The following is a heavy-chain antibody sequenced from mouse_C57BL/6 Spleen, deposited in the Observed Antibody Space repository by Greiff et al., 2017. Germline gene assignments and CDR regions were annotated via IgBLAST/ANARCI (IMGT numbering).Heavy chain of an antibody. D-gene: IGHD1-1*01. Sequence: VKLQESGPELVKPGASVKISCTASGYAFSSSWMNWVQQRPGQGLEWIGRIYPGDGDTTYNGKFKGKATLTAAKSSSTAYMQLSSLTSEDDAVVFYASGYGSSYDAMDYWGQGTSVTVSS. CDR1: GYAFSSSW. CDR2: IYPGDGDT. CDR3: ASGYGSSYDAMDY. J-gene: IGHJ4*01. V-gene: IGHV1-82*01.